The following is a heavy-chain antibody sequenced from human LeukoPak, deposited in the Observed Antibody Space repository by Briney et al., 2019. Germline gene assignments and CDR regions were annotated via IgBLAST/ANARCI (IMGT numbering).Heavy chain of an antibody. CDR2: ISYSGST. CDR1: SASITSSPYF. V-gene: IGHV4-39*01. D-gene: IGHD3-22*01. CDR3: ARRGYYDSNGQYYFDY. Sequence: SEALSLTCTVSSASITSSPYFWGWIRQSPGKGLEWIGSISYSGSTYYNPSLKSRVTISVDTSRKQFSLKLTSVTAAETAVYYCARRGYYDSNGQYYFDYWGQGALITVSS. J-gene: IGHJ4*02.